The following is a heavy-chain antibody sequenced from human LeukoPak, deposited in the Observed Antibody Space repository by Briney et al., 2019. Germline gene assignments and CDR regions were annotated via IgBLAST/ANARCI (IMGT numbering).Heavy chain of an antibody. V-gene: IGHV3-66*01. CDR2: IYNTGAT. Sequence: GGSLRLSCAASGITVNRQFMSWVREAPGKGVEWGSVIYNTGATYYADSVRGRFTISRDISNNILYLQMNSLRAEDAAKYYCVTKAIITNRPFDYWGQGTLVTVSS. D-gene: IGHD3-3*01. J-gene: IGHJ4*02. CDR1: GITVNRQF. CDR3: VTKAIITNRPFDY.